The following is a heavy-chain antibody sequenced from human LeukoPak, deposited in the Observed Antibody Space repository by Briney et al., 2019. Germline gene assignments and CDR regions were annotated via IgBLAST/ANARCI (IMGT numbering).Heavy chain of an antibody. CDR3: AKAHRSGAYCYGLVDY. J-gene: IGHJ4*02. D-gene: IGHD5-18*01. CDR2: IRYDGSNK. Sequence: PGGSLRLSCAASGFTFSSYGMHWVRQAPGKGLEWVAFIRYDGSNKYYADSVKGRFTISRDNSKNTLYLQMNSLRAEDTAVYYCAKAHRSGAYCYGLVDYWGQGTLVTVSS. CDR1: GFTFSSYG. V-gene: IGHV3-30*02.